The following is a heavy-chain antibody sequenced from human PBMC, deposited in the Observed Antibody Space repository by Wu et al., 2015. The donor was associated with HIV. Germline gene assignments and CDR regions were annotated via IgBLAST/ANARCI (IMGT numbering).Heavy chain of an antibody. D-gene: IGHD3-10*01. CDR1: GYTFTSYG. J-gene: IGHJ4*02. Sequence: QVQLVQSGAEVKKPGASVKVSCKASGYTFTSYGISWVRQAPGQGLEWMGWINTYNDNTNYAQKLQGRVTMTTDTSTSTAYMELRSLRSDDTAVYYCARVTMVRGVIISTHEDYWGQGTLVTVSS. CDR2: INTYNDNT. CDR3: ARVTMVRGVIISTHEDY. V-gene: IGHV1-18*01.